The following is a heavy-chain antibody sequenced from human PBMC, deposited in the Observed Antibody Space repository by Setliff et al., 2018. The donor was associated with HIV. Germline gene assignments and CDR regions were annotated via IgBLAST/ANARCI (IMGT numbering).Heavy chain of an antibody. CDR3: ASPYENNSGPDY. CDR2: INPNNGDT. CDR1: GFTFTGYY. Sequence: ASVKVSRKPSGFTFTGYYLHWVRQAPGQGLEWMGWINPNNGDTNYEQRFQGRVTMTRDTSITTVYMVLNRLTPGDTAVYYCASPYENNSGPDYWGQGTPVTVSS. J-gene: IGHJ4*02. D-gene: IGHD7-27*01. V-gene: IGHV1-2*02.